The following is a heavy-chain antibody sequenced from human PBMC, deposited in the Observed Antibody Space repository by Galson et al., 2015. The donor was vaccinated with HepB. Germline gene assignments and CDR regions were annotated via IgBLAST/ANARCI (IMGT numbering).Heavy chain of an antibody. D-gene: IGHD2-15*01. CDR3: ARDRLGYCSGGSCYFNYYYYYGMDV. V-gene: IGHV3-33*01. CDR1: GFTFSSYG. J-gene: IGHJ6*02. CDR2: IWYDGSNK. Sequence: SLRLSCAASGFTFSSYGMHWVRQAPGKGLEWVAVIWYDGSNKYYADSVKGRFTISRDNSKDTLYLQMNSLRAEDTAVYYCARDRLGYCSGGSCYFNYYYYYGMDVWGQGTTVTVSS.